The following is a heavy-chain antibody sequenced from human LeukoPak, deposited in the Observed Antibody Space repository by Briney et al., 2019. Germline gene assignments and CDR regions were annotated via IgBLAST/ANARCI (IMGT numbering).Heavy chain of an antibody. Sequence: SETLSLICIVSGDSISTYYWSWIRQPPGKGLEWIGYVYYTGSTNYNPSLKSRVTISVDTSKNQFSLKLTSVTATDTAVYFCARDREGYGDFLVPRLGLGIDYWGQGTLVTVSS. V-gene: IGHV4-59*01. CDR3: ARDREGYGDFLVPRLGLGIDY. CDR1: GDSISTYY. J-gene: IGHJ4*02. D-gene: IGHD4-17*01. CDR2: VYYTGST.